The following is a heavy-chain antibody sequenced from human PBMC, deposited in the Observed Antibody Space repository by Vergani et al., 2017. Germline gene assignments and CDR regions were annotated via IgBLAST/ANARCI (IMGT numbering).Heavy chain of an antibody. V-gene: IGHV4-4*07. D-gene: IGHD3-16*01. CDR3: ARRESWGGFDP. J-gene: IGHJ5*02. CDR2: IYTSGST. CDR1: GGSISSYY. Sequence: QVQLQESGPGLVKPSETLYLTCTVSGGSISSYYWSWIRQPAGKGLEWSGRIYTSGSTNYNPSLKGRVTMSVDTSKNQFSLKLSAVTAADTAVYYWARRESWGGFDPWGQGTLVTVSS.